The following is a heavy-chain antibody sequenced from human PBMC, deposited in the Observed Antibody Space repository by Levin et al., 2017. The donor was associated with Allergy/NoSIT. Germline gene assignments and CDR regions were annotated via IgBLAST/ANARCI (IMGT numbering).Heavy chain of an antibody. J-gene: IGHJ4*02. Sequence: AASVKVSCKASGYTFTSFYIHWVRQAPGQGLDWMGIINPSGGTTSYAQKFQGRVTMARDTSTSTVYMQLSSLRSEDTAIYYCVRVLDYDSSGYYYFDYWGQGTLVTVSS. CDR2: INPSGGTT. V-gene: IGHV1-46*01. D-gene: IGHD3-22*01. CDR3: VRVLDYDSSGYYYFDY. CDR1: GYTFTSFY.